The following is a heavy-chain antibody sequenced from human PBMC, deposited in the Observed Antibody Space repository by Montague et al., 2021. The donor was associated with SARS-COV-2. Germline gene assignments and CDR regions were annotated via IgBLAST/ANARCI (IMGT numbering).Heavy chain of an antibody. V-gene: IGHV4-39*01. Sequence: SETLSLTCTVSGGSISSSSYYWGWIRQPPGKGLEWIGSIYYSGSTYYNPSLKSRVTISVDTSKNQFSLKLSSVTAADTAVYYCARQGPFTMIVGNIFGYWGQGTLVTVSS. J-gene: IGHJ4*02. CDR1: GGSISSSSYY. D-gene: IGHD3-22*01. CDR2: IYYSGST. CDR3: ARQGPFTMIVGNIFGY.